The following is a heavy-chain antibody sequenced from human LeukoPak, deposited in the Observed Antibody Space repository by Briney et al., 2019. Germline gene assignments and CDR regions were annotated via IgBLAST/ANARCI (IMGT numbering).Heavy chain of an antibody. V-gene: IGHV1-69*05. Sequence: SVKVSCKASGGTFNNSAISWVRQAPGQGLEWLGGIMPLFGTAGYAQKFQGRVTITKDESTRTVYLELTSLTSDDTAVYYCARDVHGDYGSGWFDPWGQGTLVSVSS. CDR1: GGTFNNSA. D-gene: IGHD4-17*01. J-gene: IGHJ5*02. CDR2: IMPLFGTA. CDR3: ARDVHGDYGSGWFDP.